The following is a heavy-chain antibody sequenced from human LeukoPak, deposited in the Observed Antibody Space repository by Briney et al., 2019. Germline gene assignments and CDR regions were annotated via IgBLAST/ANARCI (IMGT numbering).Heavy chain of an antibody. V-gene: IGHV3-23*01. CDR3: AKYFASGSYYKLPH. CDR2: ISGSGAYT. D-gene: IGHD3-10*01. Sequence: GGSLRLSCAASGFTFSSYAMSWVRQAPGKGLEWVSTISGSGAYTYYADSVKGRFTISRDNSKDTLYLQMNSLRAEDTAVYYCAKYFASGSYYKLPHWGQGTLVTVSS. J-gene: IGHJ1*01. CDR1: GFTFSSYA.